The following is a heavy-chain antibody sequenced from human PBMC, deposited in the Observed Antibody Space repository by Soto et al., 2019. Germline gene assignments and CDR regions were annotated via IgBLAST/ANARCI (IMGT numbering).Heavy chain of an antibody. D-gene: IGHD2-15*01. CDR2: INPNSGGT. CDR1: GYTFTGYY. CDR3: ARAEVAVVAATREYYLGY. V-gene: IGHV1-2*02. J-gene: IGHJ4*02. Sequence: ASVKVSCKASGYTFTGYYMHWVRQAPGQGLEWMGWINPNSGGTNYAQKFQGRVTMTRDTSISTAYMELSRLRSDDTAVYYCARAEVAVVAATREYYLGYRHKGTLVTVSS.